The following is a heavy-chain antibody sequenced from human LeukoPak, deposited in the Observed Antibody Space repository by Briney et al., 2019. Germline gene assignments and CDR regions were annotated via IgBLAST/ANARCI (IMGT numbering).Heavy chain of an antibody. J-gene: IGHJ3*02. Sequence: GGSLRLSCAASGFTFSSYGVHWVRQAPGKGLEWVAVISYDGSNKYYADSVKGRFTISRDNSKNTLYLQMNSLRAEDTAVYYCARHRSGGSQDDAFDIWGQGTMVTVSS. V-gene: IGHV3-30*03. CDR1: GFTFSSYG. CDR3: ARHRSGGSQDDAFDI. CDR2: ISYDGSNK. D-gene: IGHD2-15*01.